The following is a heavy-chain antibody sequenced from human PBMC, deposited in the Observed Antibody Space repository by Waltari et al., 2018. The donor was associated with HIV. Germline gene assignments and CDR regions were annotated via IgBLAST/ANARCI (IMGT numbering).Heavy chain of an antibody. V-gene: IGHV3-21*01. Sequence: EVQLVESGGGLVKPGGSLRLSCAASGFTFSSYSMNWVHQAPGKGLALVSSISMSSYIYYSDSVKGRFTISRDNAKNSLYLQMNSLRAEDTAVYYCARDSGYSSGTYYFDYWGQGTLVTVSS. J-gene: IGHJ4*02. CDR3: ARDSGYSSGTYYFDY. D-gene: IGHD6-19*01. CDR1: GFTFSSYS. CDR2: ISMSSYI.